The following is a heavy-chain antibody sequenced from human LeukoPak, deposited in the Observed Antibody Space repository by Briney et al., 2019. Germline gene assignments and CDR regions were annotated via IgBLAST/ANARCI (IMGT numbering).Heavy chain of an antibody. D-gene: IGHD2-15*01. V-gene: IGHV1-69*01. CDR2: IIPIFGTA. CDR3: AAQTYCSGGSCYPTFYYYYYMDV. Sequence: GASVKVSCKASGGTFSSYAISWVRQAPGQGLEWMGGIIPIFGTANYAQKFQGRVTITADESTSTAYMELSSLRSEDTAVYYCAAQTYCSGGSCYPTFYYYYYMDVWGKGTTVTISS. J-gene: IGHJ6*03. CDR1: GGTFSSYA.